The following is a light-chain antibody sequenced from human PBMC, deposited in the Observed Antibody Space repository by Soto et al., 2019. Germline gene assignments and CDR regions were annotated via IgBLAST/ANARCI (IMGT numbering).Light chain of an antibody. CDR1: SGHSNYA. Sequence: QSVLTQSPSASASLGASVKLTCTLNSGHSNYAIAWHQQQPEKGPRYLMKLNSDGSHTKGDGIPDRFSGSSSGAERYLTISSLQSEDEADYYCQTWDTGIQLFGGGTKVTVL. CDR2: LNSDGSH. V-gene: IGLV4-69*01. J-gene: IGLJ2*01. CDR3: QTWDTGIQL.